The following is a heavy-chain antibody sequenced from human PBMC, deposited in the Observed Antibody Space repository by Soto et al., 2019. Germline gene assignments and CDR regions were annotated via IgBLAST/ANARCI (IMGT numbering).Heavy chain of an antibody. CDR1: GGSISSSNW. V-gene: IGHV4-4*02. Sequence: SETLSLTCAVSGGSISSSNWWSWVRQPPGKGLEWIGEIYHSGSTNYNPSLKSRVTISVDKSKNQFSLKLSSVTAADTAVYYCASHPAAYGLKNFDYWGQGTLVTVSS. D-gene: IGHD4-17*01. CDR3: ASHPAAYGLKNFDY. CDR2: IYHSGST. J-gene: IGHJ4*02.